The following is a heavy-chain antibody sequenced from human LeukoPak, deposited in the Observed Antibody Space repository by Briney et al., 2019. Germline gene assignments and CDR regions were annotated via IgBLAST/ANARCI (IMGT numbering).Heavy chain of an antibody. Sequence: GGSLRLSCAASGFTFSSYAMHWVRQAPGKGLEWVAVISYDGSNKYYADSVKGRFTISRDNSKNTLYLQMNSLRAEDTAVYYCASFGFNYWGQGTLVTVSS. V-gene: IGHV3-30-3*01. D-gene: IGHD3-10*01. CDR1: GFTFSSYA. CDR3: ASFGFNY. CDR2: ISYDGSNK. J-gene: IGHJ4*02.